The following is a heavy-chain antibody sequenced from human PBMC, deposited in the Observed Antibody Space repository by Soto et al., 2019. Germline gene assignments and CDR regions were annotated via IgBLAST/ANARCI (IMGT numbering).Heavy chain of an antibody. Sequence: QVQLEQWGAGLLKPSETLSLTCAVYGGSFSGYYWSWIRQPPGKGLEWIGEINHSGSTNYNPSLKSRVTISVDTAKNQFSLDLYSVTAADTAVYDCARGRWVRQSFDYWGQGTLVTVSS. J-gene: IGHJ4*02. V-gene: IGHV4-34*02. CDR2: INHSGST. CDR1: GGSFSGYY. CDR3: ARGRWVRQSFDY. D-gene: IGHD1-1*01.